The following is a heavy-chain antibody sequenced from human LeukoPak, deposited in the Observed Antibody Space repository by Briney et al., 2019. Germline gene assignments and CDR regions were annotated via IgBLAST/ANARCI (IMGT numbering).Heavy chain of an antibody. CDR3: TRQGSAREYTKVGYYYGMDV. CDR1: GFTFSGSA. Sequence: GGSLRLSCAASGFTFSGSAMHWVRQASGKGLEWVGRIRSKANSYATAYAASVKGRFTISRDDSKNTAYLQMNSLKTEDTAVYYCTRQGSAREYTKVGYYYGMDVWGQGTTVTVSS. J-gene: IGHJ6*02. CDR2: IRSKANSYAT. D-gene: IGHD3-10*01. V-gene: IGHV3-73*01.